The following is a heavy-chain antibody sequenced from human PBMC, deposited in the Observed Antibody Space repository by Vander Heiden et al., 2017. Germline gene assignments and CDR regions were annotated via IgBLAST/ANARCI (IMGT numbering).Heavy chain of an antibody. CDR1: GSSSPNHW. CDR2: IYPGDSDT. V-gene: IGHV5-51*01. J-gene: IGHJ5*02. Sequence: GAVVKKPGESLSLSCKGSGSSSPNHWIGWVRQMPGKGMEGMGIIYPGDSDTRYSTSYQGQGTISADKSISTAYLQWSSLKAADTANYYCARWESSTNYWFDPWGEGTLVTVSS. CDR3: ARWESSTNYWFDP. D-gene: IGHD2-8*01.